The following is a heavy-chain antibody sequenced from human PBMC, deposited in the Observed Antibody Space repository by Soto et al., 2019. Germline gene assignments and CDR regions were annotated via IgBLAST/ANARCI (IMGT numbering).Heavy chain of an antibody. Sequence: PSETLSLTCTVSGGSISSYYWSWIRQPPGKGLEWIGYIYYSGSTNYNPSLKSRVTISVDTSKNQFSLKLSSVTAADTAVYYCARQPYPADYYRSGSQLYYFDYWGQGTLVTVSS. CDR1: GGSISSYY. D-gene: IGHD3-10*01. CDR2: IYYSGST. CDR3: ARQPYPADYYRSGSQLYYFDY. V-gene: IGHV4-59*08. J-gene: IGHJ4*02.